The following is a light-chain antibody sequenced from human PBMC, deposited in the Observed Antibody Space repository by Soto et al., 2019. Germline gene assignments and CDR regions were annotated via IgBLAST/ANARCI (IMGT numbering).Light chain of an antibody. CDR3: CSYAGSYTFHWV. CDR1: SSDVGGYNY. Sequence: QSALTQPRSVSGSPGQSVTISCTGTSSDVGGYNYVSWYQQHPGKAPKLMIYDVSKRPSGVPDRFSGPKSGNTASLTISGLQAEDEADYYCCSYAGSYTFHWVFGGGTQLTVL. V-gene: IGLV2-11*01. J-gene: IGLJ3*02. CDR2: DVS.